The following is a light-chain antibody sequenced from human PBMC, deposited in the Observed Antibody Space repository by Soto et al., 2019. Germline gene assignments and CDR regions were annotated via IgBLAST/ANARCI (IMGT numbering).Light chain of an antibody. CDR2: EVT. Sequence: QSVLTQPASVSGSPGQSITISCTETSSDIGGHHFVSWYQQQSGKAPKLVIYEVTDRPSGVSDRFSGSKSGNTASLTISGLQPEDEADYYCSSYTSSSLYVFGTGTKVTV. CDR1: SSDIGGHHF. CDR3: SSYTSSSLYV. J-gene: IGLJ1*01. V-gene: IGLV2-14*01.